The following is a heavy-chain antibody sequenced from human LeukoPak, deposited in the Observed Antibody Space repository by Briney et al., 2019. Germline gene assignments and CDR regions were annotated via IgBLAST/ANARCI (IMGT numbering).Heavy chain of an antibody. CDR3: ARGKGRIAAAGTRRWFDP. CDR1: GGSFSGYY. J-gene: IGHJ5*02. Sequence: PSETLSLTCAVYGGSFSGYYRSWIRQPPGKGLEWIGEINHSGSTNYNPSLKSRVTISVDTSKNQFSLKLSSVTAADTAVYYCARGKGRIAAAGTRRWFDPWGQGTLVTVSS. V-gene: IGHV4-34*01. CDR2: INHSGST. D-gene: IGHD6-13*01.